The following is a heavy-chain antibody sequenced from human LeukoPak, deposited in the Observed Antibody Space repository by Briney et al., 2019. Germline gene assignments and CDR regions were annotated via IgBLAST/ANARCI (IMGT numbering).Heavy chain of an antibody. CDR3: ARDGGSSGYYLYYYYYGVDV. CDR2: INPNSGGT. J-gene: IGHJ6*02. Sequence: GASVKVSCKASGYTFTGYYMHWVRQAPGQGLEWMGWINPNSGGTNYAQKFQGRVTMTRDTSISTAYMELSRLRSDDTAVYYCARDGGSSGYYLYYYYYGVDVWGQGTTVTVSS. D-gene: IGHD3-22*01. CDR1: GYTFTGYY. V-gene: IGHV1-2*02.